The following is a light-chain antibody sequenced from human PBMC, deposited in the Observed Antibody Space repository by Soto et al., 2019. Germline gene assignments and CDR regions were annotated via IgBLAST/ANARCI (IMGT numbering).Light chain of an antibody. CDR1: NSNVATNY. CDR2: TND. J-gene: IGLJ1*01. Sequence: QSVLTQPPSASGTPGQRVTISCSGSNSNVATNYVYWYQQLPGTSPKLLIFTNDQRPPGVPDRFSASKSGTSASLAISGLRSEDEADYYCNSYVAGSNVFGTGTKVTVL. V-gene: IGLV1-47*02. CDR3: NSYVAGSNV.